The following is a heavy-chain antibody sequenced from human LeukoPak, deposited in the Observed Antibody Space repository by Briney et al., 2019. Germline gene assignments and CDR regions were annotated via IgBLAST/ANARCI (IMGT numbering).Heavy chain of an antibody. V-gene: IGHV3-53*01. Sequence: PGGSLRLSCAASGFSVSNNYMSWVRQAPGKGLEWVSIIYSDGITYYDDSVKGRFTISRDNSKNTLYLQMGSLRAEDTAVYYCTRDSTTFRFGYWGQGTLVTVSS. CDR1: GFSVSNNY. J-gene: IGHJ4*02. CDR2: IYSDGIT. D-gene: IGHD4-11*01. CDR3: TRDSTTFRFGY.